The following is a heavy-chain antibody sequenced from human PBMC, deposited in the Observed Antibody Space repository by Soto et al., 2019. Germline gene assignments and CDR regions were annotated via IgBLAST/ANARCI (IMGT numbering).Heavy chain of an antibody. Sequence: SETLSLTCTVSGGSTSSDNYWSWIRQPPGKGLEWIGHIYYSGNTDYNPSLKSRLAISIDTSKNQFSLKLSSVTAADTAVYYCARGEGAPNRFDPWGQGTLVTVSS. CDR3: ARGEGAPNRFDP. J-gene: IGHJ5*02. CDR2: IYYSGNT. CDR1: GGSTSSDNY. V-gene: IGHV4-30-4*01.